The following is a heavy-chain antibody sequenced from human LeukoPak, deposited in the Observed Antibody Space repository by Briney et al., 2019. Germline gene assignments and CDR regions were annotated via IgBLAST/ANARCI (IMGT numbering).Heavy chain of an antibody. V-gene: IGHV3-30-3*01. D-gene: IGHD3-10*01. CDR1: GFTFSSYA. CDR2: ISYDGSNK. CDR3: AGLRGPLDY. J-gene: IGHJ4*02. Sequence: GGSLRLSCAASGFTFSSYAMHWVRQAPGRGLEWVAVISYDGSNKYYADSVKGRFTISRDNAKNSLYLEMNSLRDEDTAVYYCAGLRGPLDYWGQGTLVTVSS.